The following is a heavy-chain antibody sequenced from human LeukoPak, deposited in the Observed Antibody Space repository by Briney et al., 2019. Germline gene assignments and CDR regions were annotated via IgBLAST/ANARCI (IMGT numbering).Heavy chain of an antibody. CDR3: AKATYYYDSSGYYWRGAGDY. V-gene: IGHV3-30*02. Sequence: GGSLRLSCAASGFTFSSYGMHWVRQAPGKGLEWVAFIRYDGSNKYYADSVKGRFTISRDNSKNTLYLQMNSLRAEDTAVYYYAKATYYYDSSGYYWRGAGDYWGQGTLVTVSS. CDR2: IRYDGSNK. CDR1: GFTFSSYG. J-gene: IGHJ4*02. D-gene: IGHD3-22*01.